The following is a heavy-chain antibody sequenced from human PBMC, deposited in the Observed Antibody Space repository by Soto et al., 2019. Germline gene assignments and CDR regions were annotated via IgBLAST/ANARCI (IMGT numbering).Heavy chain of an antibody. Sequence: SLRLSSTGSGFTVGDYTMTWIRQTPGKRLEWVGFIRSKASGGTPEYAASVKGRFTLSRDDSKSIAYLQMNTLKTEDTAVYYCTRDPPPFPRGQGTLVTGSS. D-gene: IGHD2-21*01. CDR2: IRSKASGGTP. V-gene: IGHV3-49*03. J-gene: IGHJ4*02. CDR3: TRDPPPFP. CDR1: GFTVGDYT.